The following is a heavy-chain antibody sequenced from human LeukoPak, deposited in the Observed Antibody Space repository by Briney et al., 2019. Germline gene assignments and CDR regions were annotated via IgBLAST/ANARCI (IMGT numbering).Heavy chain of an antibody. CDR3: ARGLLDGYTHPAAFDI. Sequence: SETLSLTCAVSGYSISSGYYWGWIRQPPGKGLEWIGSIYHSGSTYYNPSLKSRVTTSVDTSKNQFSLRLSSVTAADTAAYYCARGLLDGYTHPAAFDIWGQGTMVTVSS. CDR2: IYHSGST. CDR1: GYSISSGYY. V-gene: IGHV4-38-2*01. J-gene: IGHJ3*02. D-gene: IGHD5-24*01.